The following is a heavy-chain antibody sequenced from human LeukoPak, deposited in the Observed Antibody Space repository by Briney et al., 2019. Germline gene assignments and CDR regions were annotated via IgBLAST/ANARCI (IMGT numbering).Heavy chain of an antibody. V-gene: IGHV3-73*01. J-gene: IGHJ3*02. Sequence: PGGSLRLSCAASGFTFSGSAMHWVRQASGKGLEWVGRIRSKANSYATAYAASVKGRFTISRDDSKNTAYLQMNSLKTEDTAVYYCTRPRAYYYDSSGYSVNAFDIWGQGTMVTVSS. CDR1: GFTFSGSA. CDR3: TRPRAYYYDSSGYSVNAFDI. D-gene: IGHD3-22*01. CDR2: IRSKANSYAT.